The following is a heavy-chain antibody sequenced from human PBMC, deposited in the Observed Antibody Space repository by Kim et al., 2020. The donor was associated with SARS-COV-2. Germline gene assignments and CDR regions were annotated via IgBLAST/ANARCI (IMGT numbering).Heavy chain of an antibody. CDR1: GFTFSSYG. CDR3: AKEGAVAGTRYGMDV. D-gene: IGHD6-19*01. V-gene: IGHV3-30*18. CDR2: ISFDGSSK. Sequence: GGSLRLSCAASGFTFSSYGMHWVRQTPGKGLEWVAVISFDGSSKSCADSVKGRFTISRDNSENTLFLQMNSLRAEDTAVYYCAKEGAVAGTRYGMDVWGQGTTVTVSS. J-gene: IGHJ6*02.